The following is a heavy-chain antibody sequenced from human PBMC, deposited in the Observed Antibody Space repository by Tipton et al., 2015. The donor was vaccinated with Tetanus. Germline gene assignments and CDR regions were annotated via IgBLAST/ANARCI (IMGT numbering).Heavy chain of an antibody. D-gene: IGHD3/OR15-3a*01. CDR3: ARDRGEDWTNFYYMDV. CDR2: INRNGGGK. J-gene: IGHJ6*03. Sequence: SLRLSCAASGFNFRTYAMHWVRQAPGKGLEWVANINRNGGGKYYVDSVKGRFTISRDEAKKSVYLEMSSLTVGDTAVYYCARDRGEDWTNFYYMDVWGKGATVTVSS. CDR1: GFNFRTYA. V-gene: IGHV3-7*01.